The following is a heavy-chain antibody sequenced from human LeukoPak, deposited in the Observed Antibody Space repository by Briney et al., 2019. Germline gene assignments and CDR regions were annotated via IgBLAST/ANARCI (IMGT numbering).Heavy chain of an antibody. CDR3: ARSGGTLRYFDWSTQYNWFDP. CDR2: IYYSGST. V-gene: IGHV4-59*01. CDR1: GGSISSYY. Sequence: SETLSLTCTVSGGSISSYYWSWIRQPPGKGLEWIGYIYYSGSTNYNPSLKSRVTISVDTSKNQFSLKLSSVTAADTAVYYCARSGGTLRYFDWSTQYNWFDPWGQGTLVTVSS. J-gene: IGHJ5*02. D-gene: IGHD3-9*01.